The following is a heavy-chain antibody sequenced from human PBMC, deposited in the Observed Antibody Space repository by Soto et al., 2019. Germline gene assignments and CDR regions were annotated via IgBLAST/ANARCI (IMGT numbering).Heavy chain of an antibody. V-gene: IGHV4-30-4*01. CDR1: GGSISSGDYY. J-gene: IGHJ5*02. CDR2: IYYSGST. Sequence: PSETLSLTCTVSGGSISSGDYYWSWIRQPPGKGLEWIGYIYYSGSTYYNPSLRSRVTISVDTSKNQFSLKLSSVTAADTAVYYCTRSIGQNWFDPWGQGTLVTVSS. CDR3: TRSIGQNWFDP. D-gene: IGHD6-6*01.